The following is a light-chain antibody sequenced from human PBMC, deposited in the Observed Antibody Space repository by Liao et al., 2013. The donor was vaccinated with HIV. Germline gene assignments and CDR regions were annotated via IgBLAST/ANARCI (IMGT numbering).Light chain of an antibody. CDR3: QVWDSSSEEV. CDR1: NIGNKS. Sequence: SYVLTQPPSVSVAPGKTASITCGGNNIGNKSVHWYQQKPGQAPVMVIYSDSDRPSGIPERFSGSNSGNTATLTISRVEAGDEADYYCQVWDSSSEEVFGGGTKLTVL. CDR2: SDS. J-gene: IGLJ3*02. V-gene: IGLV3-21*01.